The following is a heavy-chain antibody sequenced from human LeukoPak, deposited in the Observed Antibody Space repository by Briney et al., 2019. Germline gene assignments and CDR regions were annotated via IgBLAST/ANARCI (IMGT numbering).Heavy chain of an antibody. CDR3: ARVDVPDFWSGYSDPRIDY. V-gene: IGHV3-30*04. CDR2: ISYDGSNK. Sequence: GGSLRLSCAASGFTFSSYAMHWVRQAPGKGLEWVAVISYDGSNKYYADSVKGRFTISRDNSKNTLYLQMNSLRAEDTAVYYCARVDVPDFWSGYSDPRIDYWGQGTLVTVSS. D-gene: IGHD3-3*01. J-gene: IGHJ4*02. CDR1: GFTFSSYA.